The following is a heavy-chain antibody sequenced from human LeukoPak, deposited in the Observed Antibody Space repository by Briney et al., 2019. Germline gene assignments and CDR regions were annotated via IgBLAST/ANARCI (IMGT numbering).Heavy chain of an antibody. V-gene: IGHV3-48*03. CDR3: ARGKQLWPQEFDY. CDR2: ISSSGSTI. D-gene: IGHD5-18*01. J-gene: IGHJ4*02. Sequence: GGSLRLSCAASGFTFSSYEMNWVRQAPGKGLEWVSYISSSGSTIYYADSVKGRFTISRDNAKNSLYLQMNSLRAEDTAVYYCARGKQLWPQEFDYWGQGTLVTVSS. CDR1: GFTFSSYE.